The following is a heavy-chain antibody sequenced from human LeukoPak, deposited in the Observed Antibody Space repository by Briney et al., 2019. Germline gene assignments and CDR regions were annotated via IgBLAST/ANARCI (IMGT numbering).Heavy chain of an antibody. CDR1: GFTFSGSA. CDR3: TRTNSSSWVYYYYYYMDV. Sequence: GGSLGLSCAASGFTFSGSAMHWVRQASGKGLEWVGRIRSKANSYATAYAASVKGRFTISRDGSKNTAYLQMNSLKTEDTAVYYCTRTNSSSWVYYYYYYMDVWGKGTTVTVSS. J-gene: IGHJ6*03. D-gene: IGHD6-13*01. V-gene: IGHV3-73*01. CDR2: IRSKANSYAT.